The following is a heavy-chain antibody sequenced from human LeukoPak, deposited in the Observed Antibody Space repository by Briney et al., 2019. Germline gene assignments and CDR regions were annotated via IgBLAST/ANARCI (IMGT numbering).Heavy chain of an antibody. D-gene: IGHD1-26*01. J-gene: IGHJ1*01. Sequence: GGSLRLSCAASGFTFSSYGMHWVRQAPGKGLEWVAVISYDGSNKYYADSVKGRFTISRDNSKNTLYLQMNSLRAEDTAVYYCAKDSWELLFYFQHWGQGTLVTVSS. CDR2: ISYDGSNK. CDR3: AKDSWELLFYFQH. CDR1: GFTFSSYG. V-gene: IGHV3-30*18.